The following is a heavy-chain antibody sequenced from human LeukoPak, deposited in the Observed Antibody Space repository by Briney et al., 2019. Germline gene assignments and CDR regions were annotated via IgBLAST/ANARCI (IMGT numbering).Heavy chain of an antibody. V-gene: IGHV1-2*02. CDR3: ARDSSSGWYHGFDY. D-gene: IGHD6-19*01. Sequence: ASVKVSCKASGYTFTGYYMHWVRQAPGQGLEWIGWINPNSGGTNYAQKFQGRVTMTRDTSISTAYMELSRLRSDDTAVYYCARDSSSGWYHGFDYWGQGTLVTVSS. J-gene: IGHJ4*02. CDR2: INPNSGGT. CDR1: GYTFTGYY.